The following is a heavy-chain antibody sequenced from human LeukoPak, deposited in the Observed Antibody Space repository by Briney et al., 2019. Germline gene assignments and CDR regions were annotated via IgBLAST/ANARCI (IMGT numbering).Heavy chain of an antibody. Sequence: ASVKVSCKASGYTFTGYYMHWVRQAPGQGLEWMGWINPNSGGTNYAQKFQGRVTMTRDTSISTAYMELSRLRSDDTAVYYCARDLLGYCSSTSCHYWFDPWGQGTLVTVSS. CDR3: ARDLLGYCSSTSCHYWFDP. J-gene: IGHJ5*02. CDR1: GYTFTGYY. D-gene: IGHD2-2*01. V-gene: IGHV1-2*02. CDR2: INPNSGGT.